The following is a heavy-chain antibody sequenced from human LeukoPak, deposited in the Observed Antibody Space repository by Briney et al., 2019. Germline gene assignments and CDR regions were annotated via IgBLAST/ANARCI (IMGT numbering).Heavy chain of an antibody. Sequence: ASVKVSCKASGYTFTSYYMHWVRQAPGQGLEWMGIINPSGGSTSYAQKFQGRVTMTRNTSISTAYMELSSLRSEDTAVYYCATGSSGWEGPWGQGTLVTVSS. CDR2: INPSGGST. CDR1: GYTFTSYY. V-gene: IGHV1-46*01. CDR3: ATGSSGWEGP. J-gene: IGHJ5*02. D-gene: IGHD6-19*01.